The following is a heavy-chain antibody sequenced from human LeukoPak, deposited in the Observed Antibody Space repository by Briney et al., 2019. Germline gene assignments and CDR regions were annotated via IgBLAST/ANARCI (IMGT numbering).Heavy chain of an antibody. D-gene: IGHD4-17*01. CDR2: IYHSGST. V-gene: IGHV4-30-2*01. J-gene: IGHJ3*02. Sequence: SETLSLTCAVSGGSISSGGYSWSWIRQPQGKGLEWIGYIYHSGSTYYNPSLKSRVTISVDRSKNQFSLELSSVTAADTAVYYCATVAPVTLDAFDIWGQGTMVTVSS. CDR1: GGSISSGGYS. CDR3: ATVAPVTLDAFDI.